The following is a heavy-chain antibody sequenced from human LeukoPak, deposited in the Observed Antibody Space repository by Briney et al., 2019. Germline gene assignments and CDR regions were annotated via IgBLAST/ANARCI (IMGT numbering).Heavy chain of an antibody. CDR2: MNPNSGNT. Sequence: ASVKVSCKASGYTFTSYDINWVRQATGQGLEWMGWMNPNSGNTGYAQKFQGRVTMTRNTSISTAYMELSSLRSEDTAVYYCARGVASSSWYNYYCYYMDVWGKGTTVTVSS. V-gene: IGHV1-8*01. CDR1: GYTFTSYD. D-gene: IGHD6-13*01. CDR3: ARGVASSSWYNYYCYYMDV. J-gene: IGHJ6*03.